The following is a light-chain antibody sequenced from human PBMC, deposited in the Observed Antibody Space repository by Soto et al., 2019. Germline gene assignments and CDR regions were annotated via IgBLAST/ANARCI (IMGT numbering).Light chain of an antibody. Sequence: EVVMTQSPATLSASPGERATLSCRASQSVSSKLAWYQQKPGQAPRLLIYGASTRATGIPARFSGSGSGTEFTLTISSLQSEDFAVYYCQQYNNWPPWTFGQGTKVDI. V-gene: IGKV3-15*01. J-gene: IGKJ1*01. CDR2: GAS. CDR1: QSVSSK. CDR3: QQYNNWPPWT.